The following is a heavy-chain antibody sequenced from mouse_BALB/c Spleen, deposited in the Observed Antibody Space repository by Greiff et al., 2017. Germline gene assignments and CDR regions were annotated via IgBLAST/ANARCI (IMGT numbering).Heavy chain of an antibody. J-gene: IGHJ3*01. CDR3: ARGEIYYGNPAWFAY. V-gene: IGHV5-6-5*01. CDR2: ISSGGST. CDR1: GFTFSSYA. D-gene: IGHD2-1*01. Sequence: EVKLVESGGGLVKPGGSLKLSCAASGFTFSSYAMSWVRQTPEKRLEWVASISSGGSTYYPDSVKGRFTISRDNARNILYLQMSSLRSEDTAMYYCARGEIYYGNPAWFAYWGQGTLVTVSA.